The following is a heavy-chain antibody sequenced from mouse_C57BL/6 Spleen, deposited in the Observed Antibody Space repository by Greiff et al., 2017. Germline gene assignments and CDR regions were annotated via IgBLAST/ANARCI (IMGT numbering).Heavy chain of an antibody. V-gene: IGHV1-80*01. Sequence: QVQLQQSGAELVKPGASVKISCKASGYAFSRYWMNWVKQRPGKGLEWIGQIYPGDGDTNYNGKFKGKATLTADKSSSPAYMQLSSLTSEDSAVYFCAIDSSGYWYFDVWGTGTTVTVSS. CDR3: AIDSSGYWYFDV. CDR1: GYAFSRYW. D-gene: IGHD3-2*02. J-gene: IGHJ1*03. CDR2: IYPGDGDT.